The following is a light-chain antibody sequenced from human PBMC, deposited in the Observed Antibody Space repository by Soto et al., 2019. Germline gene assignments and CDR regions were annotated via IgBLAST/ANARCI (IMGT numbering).Light chain of an antibody. V-gene: IGLV2-14*01. CDR2: DVS. J-gene: IGLJ3*02. CDR3: SSFTTRSTWV. CDR1: SSDVGGYNY. Sequence: QSVLTQPASVSGSPGQSITISCTGTSSDVGGYNYVSWYQQYPGKAPKLMIYDVSSRPSGVSNRFSGSKSGNTASLTVSGLQAEDEADYYCSSFTTRSTWVFGGGTKVTGL.